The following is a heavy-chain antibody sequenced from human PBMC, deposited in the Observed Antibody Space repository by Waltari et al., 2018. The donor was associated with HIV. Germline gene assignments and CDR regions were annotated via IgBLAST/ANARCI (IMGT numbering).Heavy chain of an antibody. V-gene: IGHV3-7*01. Sequence: EGKLVESGGGAVQPGASLRLSFEGYVFPFSSLDLDWVRQTPGKGLEWVAQISYDAREKFHGDSVRGRFVVSRDNARNSIFLQMNNLRDDDTGVYFCVRQPLRHDL. CDR1: VFPFSSLD. J-gene: IGHJ2*01. CDR3: VRQPLRHDL. CDR2: ISYDAREK.